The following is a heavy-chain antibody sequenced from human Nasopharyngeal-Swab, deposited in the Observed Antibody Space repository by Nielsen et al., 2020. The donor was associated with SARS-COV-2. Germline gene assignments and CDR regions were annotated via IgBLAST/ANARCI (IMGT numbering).Heavy chain of an antibody. Sequence: GESLKISCAASGFTFSSYWMSWVRQAPGKGLEWVANIKQDGSEKYYVDSVKGRFTISRDNAKNSLYLQMNSLRAEDTAVYYCAKDQPGVLGDAFDIWGQGTMVTVSS. J-gene: IGHJ3*02. CDR2: IKQDGSEK. CDR1: GFTFSSYW. D-gene: IGHD3-10*01. CDR3: AKDQPGVLGDAFDI. V-gene: IGHV3-7*01.